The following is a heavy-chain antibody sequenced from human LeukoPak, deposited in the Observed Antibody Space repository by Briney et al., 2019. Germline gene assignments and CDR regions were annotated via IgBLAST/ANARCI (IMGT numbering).Heavy chain of an antibody. V-gene: IGHV4-34*01. CDR3: ARVWYCSGGSCRGRMYYYYGMDV. CDR1: GGSFSGYY. J-gene: IGHJ6*02. CDR2: INHSGST. D-gene: IGHD2-15*01. Sequence: PSETLSLTCAVYGGSFSGYYWSWIRQPPGKGLEWIGEINHSGSTNYNPSLKSRVTISVDTSKNQFSLKLSSVTAADTAAYYCARVWYCSGGSCRGRMYYYYGMDVWGQGTTVTVSS.